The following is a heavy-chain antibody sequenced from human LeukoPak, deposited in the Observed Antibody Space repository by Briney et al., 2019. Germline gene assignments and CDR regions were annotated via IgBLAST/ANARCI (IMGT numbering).Heavy chain of an antibody. CDR1: GFTFSSYA. D-gene: IGHD3-22*01. V-gene: IGHV3-53*04. CDR3: ARGRGYYDSSGYYRYYFDY. Sequence: GGSLRLSCTASGFTFSSYAMNWVRQAPGKGLEWVSVIYSGGSTYYADSVKGRFTISRHNSKNTLYLQMNSLRAEDTAVYYCARGRGYYDSSGYYRYYFDYWGQGTLVTVSS. J-gene: IGHJ4*02. CDR2: IYSGGST.